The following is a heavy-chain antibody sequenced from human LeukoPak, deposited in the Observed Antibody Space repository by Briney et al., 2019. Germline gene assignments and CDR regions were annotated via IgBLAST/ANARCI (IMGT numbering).Heavy chain of an antibody. CDR3: AKGAGYDFWGGSYYYYMDV. CDR1: GFSFSSDS. D-gene: IGHD3-3*01. CDR2: ISGSGGST. Sequence: GESLRLSCAVSGFSFSSDSMRCVRQPPPKGLEWVSAISGSGGSTYFTDSVKGRFTISRDNSKNTLSLQMDILRADDTAVYYCAKGAGYDFWGGSYYYYMDVWGKGTTVTVSS. V-gene: IGHV3-23*01. J-gene: IGHJ6*03.